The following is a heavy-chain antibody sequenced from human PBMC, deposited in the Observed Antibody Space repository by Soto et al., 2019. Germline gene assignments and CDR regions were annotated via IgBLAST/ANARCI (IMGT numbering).Heavy chain of an antibody. CDR3: ASAYSSSAYIDY. Sequence: QVQLVQSGAEVKKPGASVKVSCKASGYTFTSYYMHWVRQAPGQGLEWMGIINPSSGSTSYAQKFQGRVTMTRDTSTSTVYMELSSLRSEDTAVYYCASAYSSSAYIDYWGQGTLVTVSS. CDR1: GYTFTSYY. D-gene: IGHD6-13*01. J-gene: IGHJ4*02. CDR2: INPSSGST. V-gene: IGHV1-46*01.